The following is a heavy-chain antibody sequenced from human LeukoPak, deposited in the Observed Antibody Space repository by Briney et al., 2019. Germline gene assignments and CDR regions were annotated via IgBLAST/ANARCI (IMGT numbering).Heavy chain of an antibody. J-gene: IGHJ3*02. D-gene: IGHD3-10*01. CDR3: ARVLRFGDAFDI. CDR2: INSDGSST. V-gene: IGHV3-74*01. CDR1: GFTFSSYA. Sequence: PGGSLRLSCAASGFTFSSYAMSWVRQAPGKGLEWVSRINSDGSSTSYADSVKGRFTISRDNAKNTLYLQMNSLRAEDTAVYYCARVLRFGDAFDIWGQGTMVTVSS.